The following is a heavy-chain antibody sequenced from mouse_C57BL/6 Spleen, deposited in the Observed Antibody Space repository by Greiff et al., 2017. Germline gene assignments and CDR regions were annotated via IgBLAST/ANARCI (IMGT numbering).Heavy chain of an antibody. V-gene: IGHV5-17*01. CDR1: GFTFSDYG. Sequence: DVMLVESGGGLVKPGGSLKLSCAASGFTFSDYGMHWVRQAPEKGLEWVAYISSGSSTIYYADTVKGRCTISRDNAKNTLFLQMTSLRSEDTAMYYCAREGSHWYFDVWGTGTTVTVSS. J-gene: IGHJ1*03. CDR2: ISSGSSTI. CDR3: AREGSHWYFDV.